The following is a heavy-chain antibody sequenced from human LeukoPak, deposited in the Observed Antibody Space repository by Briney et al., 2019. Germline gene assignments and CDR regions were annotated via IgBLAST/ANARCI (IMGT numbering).Heavy chain of an antibody. Sequence: ASVKVSCKAFGSTFTCYYMRWVRQAPGQGLEWMGWTNPNSGSTNYAQKFRGRVTMSMEMSIRTVYIELSRLRSDDTAVYYCARPISIAAAATGFDYWGQGSLVTV. D-gene: IGHD6-13*01. CDR2: TNPNSGST. J-gene: IGHJ4*02. CDR1: GSTFTCYY. CDR3: ARPISIAAAATGFDY. V-gene: IGHV1-2*02.